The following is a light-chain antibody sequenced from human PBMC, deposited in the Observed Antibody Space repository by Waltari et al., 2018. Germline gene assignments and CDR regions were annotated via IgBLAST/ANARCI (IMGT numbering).Light chain of an antibody. J-gene: IGKJ1*01. CDR3: MQALQTWT. Sequence: DIVMTQSRLSLPLTPAETASISCRTSQSLLHSNAYNYLDWYLQKPGQSPQLLIYLGSNRASGVPDRFSGSGSGTDFTLKISRVEAEDVGVYYCMQALQTWTFGQGTKVEIK. CDR2: LGS. CDR1: QSLLHSNAYNY. V-gene: IGKV2-28*01.